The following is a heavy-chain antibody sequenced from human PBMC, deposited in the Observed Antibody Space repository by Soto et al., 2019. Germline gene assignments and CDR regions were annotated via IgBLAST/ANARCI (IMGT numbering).Heavy chain of an antibody. CDR3: ARGKEDYDFWSGYPYYYYYGMDV. CDR2: LNHSGST. V-gene: IGHV4-34*01. Sequence: QVQLQQWGAGLLKPSETLSLTCAVYGGSFSGYYWSWIRQPPGKVLEWIGELNHSGSTTYNPSLKSRVTISVDTSKNQFSLKLSSVTAADTAVYYCARGKEDYDFWSGYPYYYYYGMDVWGQGTTVTVSS. D-gene: IGHD3-3*01. CDR1: GGSFSGYY. J-gene: IGHJ6*02.